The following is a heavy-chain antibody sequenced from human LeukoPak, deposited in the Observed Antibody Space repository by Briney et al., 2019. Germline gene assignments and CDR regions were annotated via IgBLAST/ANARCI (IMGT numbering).Heavy chain of an antibody. CDR3: AKDIYYYDSSRYFQH. V-gene: IGHV3-30*18. Sequence: GGSLRLSCAASGFTFSSYGMHWVRQAPGKGLEWVAVISYDGSHKFYADSVKGRFTISRDNSKNTLYLQLNSLRADDTAVYYCAKDIYYYDSSRYFQHWGQGTLVTVSS. CDR1: GFTFSSYG. CDR2: ISYDGSHK. D-gene: IGHD3-22*01. J-gene: IGHJ1*01.